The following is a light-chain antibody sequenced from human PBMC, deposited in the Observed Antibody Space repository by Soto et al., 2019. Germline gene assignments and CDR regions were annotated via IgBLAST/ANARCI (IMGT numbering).Light chain of an antibody. CDR2: AAS. Sequence: DIPMTQSPSSLSEFLLDRVNITCRASQDIVNFLAWYQQKPGKVPKLLIYAASTLQSGVPSRFSGSGSGTDFTLTISSLQPEDVASYYCQKCKVAPFTFGGGTKVDI. V-gene: IGKV1-27*01. J-gene: IGKJ4*01. CDR1: QDIVNF. CDR3: QKCKVAPFT.